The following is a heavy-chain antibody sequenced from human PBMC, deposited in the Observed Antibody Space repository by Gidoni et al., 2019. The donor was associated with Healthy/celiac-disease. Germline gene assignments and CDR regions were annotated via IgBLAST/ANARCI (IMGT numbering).Heavy chain of an antibody. CDR2: MNPNSGNT. Sequence: QVQLVQSGAEVTNPGASVKVSCHASGSTFTSYDINWVRQATGQGIEWMGWMNPNSGNTGYAQKFKGRVTMTRNTSISTAYMELSSMRSEDTAVYYCARGLGATRDTCYWGQGTLVTVSS. J-gene: IGHJ4*02. V-gene: IGHV1-8*01. CDR1: GSTFTSYD. CDR3: ARGLGATRDTCY. D-gene: IGHD3-3*01.